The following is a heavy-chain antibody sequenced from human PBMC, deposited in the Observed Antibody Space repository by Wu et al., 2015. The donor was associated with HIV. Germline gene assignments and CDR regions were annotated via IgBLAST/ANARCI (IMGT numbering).Heavy chain of an antibody. J-gene: IGHJ1*01. Sequence: QVQLMQSGAEVKKPGASVKVSCKTSGYSFTGNYIHWVRQAPGQRLEWMGWINPNSGGSKSPQKFQGRVTMTRDTSVSTVYLELTRLKFDDTAIYYCTKDYGIVGSTLPEYFQHWGQGTLVTVSS. CDR3: TKDYGIVGSTLPEYFQH. V-gene: IGHV1-2*02. CDR1: GYSFTGNY. CDR2: INPNSGGS. D-gene: IGHD1-26*01.